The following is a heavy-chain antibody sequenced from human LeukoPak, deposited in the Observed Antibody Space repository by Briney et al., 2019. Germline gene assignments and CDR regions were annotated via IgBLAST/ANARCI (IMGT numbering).Heavy chain of an antibody. CDR3: ARRGAAGTYYFDY. Sequence: GGSLRLSCAASGFTFSSYVMSWVRQAPGKGLEWVSAISGSGGGTYYADPVKGRSTISRDNSKNTLYLQTNSLRAEDTAVYYCARRGAAGTYYFDYWGQGILVTVSS. V-gene: IGHV3-23*01. CDR1: GFTFSSYV. J-gene: IGHJ4*02. D-gene: IGHD6-13*01. CDR2: ISGSGGGT.